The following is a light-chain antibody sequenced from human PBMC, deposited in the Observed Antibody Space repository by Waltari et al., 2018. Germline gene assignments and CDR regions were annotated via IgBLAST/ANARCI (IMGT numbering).Light chain of an antibody. Sequence: SYELTQHPSASVPPGQIASTPFSGDALGDTYACWYQQKPGQSPVLVIYQDSKRPSGIPERFSGSNSGNTATLTISGTQAMDEADYYCQAWDSSTAYVFGTGTKVTVL. CDR3: QAWDSSTAYV. J-gene: IGLJ1*01. V-gene: IGLV3-1*01. CDR1: ALGDTY. CDR2: QDS.